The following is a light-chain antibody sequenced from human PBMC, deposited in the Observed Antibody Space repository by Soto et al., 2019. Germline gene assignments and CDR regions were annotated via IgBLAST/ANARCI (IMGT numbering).Light chain of an antibody. J-gene: IGKJ5*01. Sequence: SQTTQSPSCLSGFVGARVTISFRGSQSINRDLHWYQHRPGEAPNLLLSRASSLQSGVPSRFSGSGFGTDFTLTISRLEPEDFAVYFCQQYGNSPQITFGQGTRLEIK. CDR2: RAS. V-gene: IGKV1-39*02. CDR3: QQYGNSPQIT. CDR1: QSINRD.